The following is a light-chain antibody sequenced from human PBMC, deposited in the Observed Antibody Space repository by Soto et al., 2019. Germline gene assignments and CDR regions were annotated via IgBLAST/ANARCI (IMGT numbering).Light chain of an antibody. Sequence: QSALTQPASVSGSPGQSIAISCTGTSSDVGSSNLLSWYQQYPGKAPKPIIYEGNRRPSGISGRFSGSMSGNTASLTISGLQAEDEAEYYCCSFARAYTSYVFGTRTKVTVL. J-gene: IGLJ1*01. CDR3: CSFARAYTSYV. V-gene: IGLV2-23*01. CDR1: SSDVGSSNL. CDR2: EGN.